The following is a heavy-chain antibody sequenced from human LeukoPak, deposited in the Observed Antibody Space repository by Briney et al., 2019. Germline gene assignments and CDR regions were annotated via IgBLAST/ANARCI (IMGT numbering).Heavy chain of an antibody. CDR2: ISYSANA. CDR1: GASIITTNYY. D-gene: IGHD4-11*01. V-gene: IGHV4-39*01. CDR3: ARNLGQTGGTVTTDLWYFDH. J-gene: IGHJ4*02. Sequence: KPSETLSFTCTVSGASIITTNYYWGWIRQPPGKGLEWIGSISYSANAYYNPSLRSRLSISMYASTNQFYLTMRSVTPADTAVYSWARNLGQTGGTVTTDLWYFDHWGQGTLVPVSS.